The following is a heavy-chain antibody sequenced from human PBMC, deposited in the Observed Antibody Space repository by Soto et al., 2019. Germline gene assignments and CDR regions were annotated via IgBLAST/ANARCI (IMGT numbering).Heavy chain of an antibody. D-gene: IGHD1-26*01. J-gene: IGHJ4*02. Sequence: ASVKVSCTASGYTFTSYGISWVRQAPGQGLEWMGWISAYNGNTNYAQKLQGRVTMTTDTSTSTAYMELRSLRSDDTAAYYCAREPGSVNIVGAECDCCGKGTLGTAS. CDR3: AREPGSVNIVGAECDC. V-gene: IGHV1-18*01. CDR2: ISAYNGNT. CDR1: GYTFTSYG.